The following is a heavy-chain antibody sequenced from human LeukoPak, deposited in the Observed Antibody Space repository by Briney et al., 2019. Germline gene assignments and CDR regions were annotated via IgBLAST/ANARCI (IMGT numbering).Heavy chain of an antibody. CDR2: ISGSGGNT. V-gene: IGHV3-23*01. Sequence: GGSLRLSCAASGFTYSSHAMSWARQAPGKGLEWVSVISGSGGNTYYADSVKGRFTISRDNSKDTLFLQMNSLRAEDTAVYYWAKVTSWSFTWGQGTLVTVSS. CDR3: AKVTSWSFT. CDR1: GFTYSSHA. D-gene: IGHD2-2*01. J-gene: IGHJ5*02.